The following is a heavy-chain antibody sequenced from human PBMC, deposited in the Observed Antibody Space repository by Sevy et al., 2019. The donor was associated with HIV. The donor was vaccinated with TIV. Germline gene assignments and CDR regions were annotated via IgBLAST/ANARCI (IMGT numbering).Heavy chain of an antibody. D-gene: IGHD1-26*01. CDR1: GFTFSSYE. CDR3: ARDGRVVGATRDYGMDV. V-gene: IGHV3-48*03. CDR2: ISSSGSTI. J-gene: IGHJ6*02. Sequence: GGSLRLSCAASGFTFSSYEMNWVRQAPGKGLEWVSYISSSGSTIYYADSVKGRFTISRDNAKNSLYLQMNSLRAEDTADYYCARDGRVVGATRDYGMDVWGQGTTVTVSS.